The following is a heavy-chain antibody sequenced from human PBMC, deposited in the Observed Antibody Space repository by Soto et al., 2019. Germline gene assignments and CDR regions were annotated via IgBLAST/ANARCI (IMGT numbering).Heavy chain of an antibody. J-gene: IGHJ6*02. CDR2: LIPMFGTT. Sequence: QVQLVQSGAEVKTPGSSVKVSCEASGGTFNSYSSNWVRQAPGQGLEWMGRLIPMFGTTDYAQRFQGRVTFTADESTNTASMEVTNLTSEDTAVYYCARAAVLTFTRFYDVDVWGQGTTVTVSS. D-gene: IGHD6-13*01. CDR3: ARAAVLTFTRFYDVDV. CDR1: GGTFNSYS. V-gene: IGHV1-69*18.